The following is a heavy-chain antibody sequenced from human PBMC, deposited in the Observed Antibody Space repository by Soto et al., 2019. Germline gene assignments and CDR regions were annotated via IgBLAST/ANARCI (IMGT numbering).Heavy chain of an antibody. CDR3: ARGASNWQYFDY. D-gene: IGHD4-4*01. Sequence: SSETLSLTCTVSDASIRGYYLSWIRQPPGKGLEWIGYFHYSGISNYNSSLKSRVTMSLDTSKNQFSLKLSSVSAADTAIYYCARGASNWQYFDYWGQGALVTVYS. CDR1: DASIRGYY. V-gene: IGHV4-59*01. CDR2: FHYSGIS. J-gene: IGHJ4*02.